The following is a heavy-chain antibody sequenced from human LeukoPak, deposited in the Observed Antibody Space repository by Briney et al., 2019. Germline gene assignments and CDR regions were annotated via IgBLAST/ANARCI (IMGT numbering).Heavy chain of an antibody. Sequence: SETLSLTCTVSGGSISSSSYYWSWIRQPPGKGLEWIGYIYYSGSTNYNPSLKSRVTISVDTSKNQFSLKLSSVTAADTAVYYCARERYYYDSSGYYRYFDYWGQGTLVTVSS. V-gene: IGHV4-61*01. CDR2: IYYSGST. CDR3: ARERYYYDSSGYYRYFDY. J-gene: IGHJ4*02. D-gene: IGHD3-22*01. CDR1: GGSISSSSYY.